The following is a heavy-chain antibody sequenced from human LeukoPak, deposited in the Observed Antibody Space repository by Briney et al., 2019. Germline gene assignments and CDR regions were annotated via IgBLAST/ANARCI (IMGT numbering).Heavy chain of an antibody. V-gene: IGHV3-7*01. CDR3: ARSYYGSGTSYGMDV. CDR2: IKQDGSEK. J-gene: IGHJ6*02. D-gene: IGHD3-10*01. Sequence: GGSLRLSCAVSGFAFSRHWMSWVRQAPGKGLEWLANIKQDGSEKYYVDSVEGRFTISRDNAKNSLYLQMNSLRAEDTAVYYCARSYYGSGTSYGMDVWGQGTTVTVSS. CDR1: GFAFSRHW.